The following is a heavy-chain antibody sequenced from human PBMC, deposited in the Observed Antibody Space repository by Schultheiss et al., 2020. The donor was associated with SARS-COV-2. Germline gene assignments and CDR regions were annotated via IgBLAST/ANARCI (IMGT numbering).Heavy chain of an antibody. V-gene: IGHV4-34*01. J-gene: IGHJ4*02. Sequence: SETLSLTCAVYGGSFSGYYWSWIRQPPGKGLEWIGEINHSGSTNYNPSLKSRVTISVDTSKNQFSLKLSSVTAADTAVYYCARGVLRFLPVGRSPFDYWGQGTLVTVSS. CDR1: GGSFSGYY. CDR2: INHSGST. CDR3: ARGVLRFLPVGRSPFDY. D-gene: IGHD3-3*01.